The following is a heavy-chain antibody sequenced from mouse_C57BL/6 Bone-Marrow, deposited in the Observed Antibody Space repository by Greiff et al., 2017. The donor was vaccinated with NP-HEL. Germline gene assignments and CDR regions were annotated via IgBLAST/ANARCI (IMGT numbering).Heavy chain of an antibody. V-gene: IGHV1-69*01. Sequence: VQLQQPGAELVMPGASVKLSCKASGYTFTGYWMPWVKQRPGQGLEWIGEIDPTDSYTNYNQKFKGKSTLTVDKSSSTAYMQLSSVTSEDSAVDYCARSGDYDAAWFAYWGQGTLVTVSA. CDR2: IDPTDSYT. CDR1: GYTFTGYW. CDR3: ARSGDYDAAWFAY. J-gene: IGHJ3*01. D-gene: IGHD2-4*01.